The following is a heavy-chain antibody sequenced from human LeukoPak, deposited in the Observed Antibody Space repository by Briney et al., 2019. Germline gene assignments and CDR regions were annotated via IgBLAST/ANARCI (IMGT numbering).Heavy chain of an antibody. D-gene: IGHD3-10*01. J-gene: IGHJ4*02. CDR3: AKDRRAGSYDY. V-gene: IGHV3-23*01. CDR2: ISGSGGNT. Sequence: GGSLRLSCAASGFTFSSYGMTWVRQAPGKGLEWVSAISGSGGNTYYADSVKGRFTISRDNSKNTLYLQMNSLRAEDTAVYYCAKDRRAGSYDYWGQGTLVTVSS. CDR1: GFTFSSYG.